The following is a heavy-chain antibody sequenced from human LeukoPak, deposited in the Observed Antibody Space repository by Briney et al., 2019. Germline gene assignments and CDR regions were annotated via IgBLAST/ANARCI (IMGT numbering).Heavy chain of an antibody. J-gene: IGHJ6*03. D-gene: IGHD5-18*01. CDR1: GGSFSGYY. CDR2: IHHSGST. V-gene: IGHV4-34*01. Sequence: KASETLSLTCAVYGGSFSGYYWSWIRQPPGKGLEWIGEIHHSGSTNYNPSLKSRVTISVDTSKNQFSLKLSSVTAADTAVYYCAREGGYSYGYGGITYYYYMDVWGKGTTVTVSS. CDR3: AREGGYSYGYGGITYYYYMDV.